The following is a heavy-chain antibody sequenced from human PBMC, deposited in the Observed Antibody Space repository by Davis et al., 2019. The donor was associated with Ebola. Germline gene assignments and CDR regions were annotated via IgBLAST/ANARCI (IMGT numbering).Heavy chain of an antibody. CDR2: IYDQTT. CDR1: GFTVSSNH. Sequence: PGGSLRLSCAASGFTVSSNHMSWVRQAPGKGLEWVSVIYDQTTAYADSVRCRFIISRDKSNNTLYLDMNSLRVDDTAVYYCATTQWLREFDNWGQGTLVTVSS. CDR3: ATTQWLREFDN. J-gene: IGHJ4*02. V-gene: IGHV3-53*05. D-gene: IGHD6-19*01.